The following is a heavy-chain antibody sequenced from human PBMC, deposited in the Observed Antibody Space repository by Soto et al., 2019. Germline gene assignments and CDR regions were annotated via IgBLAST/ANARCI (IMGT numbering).Heavy chain of an antibody. CDR3: AGTTSHQWYYMDV. CDR2: TYYRSRWYN. J-gene: IGHJ6*03. Sequence: SQTLSLTCAISGDSVSSNSPAWNWIRLSPSRGLEWLARTYYRSRWYNDYAVSVRSRITVNPDTSKNQFSLQLTSVTPEDTAVYYCAGTTSHQWYYMDVWGKGTTVNVSS. V-gene: IGHV6-1*01. D-gene: IGHD1-7*01. CDR1: GDSVSSNSPA.